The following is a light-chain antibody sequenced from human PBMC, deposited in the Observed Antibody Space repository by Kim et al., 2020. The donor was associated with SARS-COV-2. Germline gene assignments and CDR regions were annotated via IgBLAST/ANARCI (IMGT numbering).Light chain of an antibody. CDR1: SLRKYY. CDR2: YKN. CDR3: NFRGSSGFHWV. Sequence: ALGQTVRSTCQGDSLRKYYAILNQQNPGQAPVRVIYYKNNRPSGIPDRFSGSSSGNTASLTITGTQAEYEADYYCNFRGSSGFHWVFGGGTQLTVL. V-gene: IGLV3-19*01. J-gene: IGLJ3*02.